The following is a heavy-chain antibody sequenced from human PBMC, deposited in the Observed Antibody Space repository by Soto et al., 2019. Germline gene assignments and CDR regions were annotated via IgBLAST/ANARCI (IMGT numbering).Heavy chain of an antibody. CDR2: IYSDGYT. V-gene: IGHV3-66*04. CDR1: GFTVGISY. D-gene: IGHD4-17*01. Sequence: GGSLRLSCAASGFTVGISYMTWVRQVPGKGLEWVSIIYSDGYTYYADSVKGRFTVSRDNSKNTLYLQMSSLRAADTAVYYCATLPHYGDPKAGFWGQGTLVTVSS. CDR3: ATLPHYGDPKAGF. J-gene: IGHJ4*02.